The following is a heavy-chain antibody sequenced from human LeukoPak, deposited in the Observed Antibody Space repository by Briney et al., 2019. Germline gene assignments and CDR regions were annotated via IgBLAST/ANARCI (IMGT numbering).Heavy chain of an antibody. Sequence: GWSLRLSCATSGFTFSRHWMRWVRQAPGKGPEWVANIKQDGSERYYVDSVKGRFTISRDNAKSSLYLQMNSMGAEDTAVYCCARDGGHSTDLDYWGQEIRVTVSS. J-gene: IGHJ4*02. CDR1: GFTFSRHW. CDR2: IKQDGSER. V-gene: IGHV3-7*01. D-gene: IGHD2/OR15-2a*01. CDR3: ARDGGHSTDLDY.